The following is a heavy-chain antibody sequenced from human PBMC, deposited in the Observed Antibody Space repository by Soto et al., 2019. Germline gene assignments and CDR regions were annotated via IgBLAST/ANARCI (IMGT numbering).Heavy chain of an antibody. V-gene: IGHV4-31*03. CDR3: ARLPYDFWSGFYGMDV. CDR2: IYYSEST. CDR1: GGSISSGGYY. J-gene: IGHJ6*02. D-gene: IGHD3-3*01. Sequence: SETLSLTCTVSGGSISSGGYYWSWIRQHPGKGLEWIGYIYYSESTYYNPSLKSRVTISVDTSKNQFSLKLSSVTAADTAVYYCARLPYDFWSGFYGMDVWGQGTTVNVSS.